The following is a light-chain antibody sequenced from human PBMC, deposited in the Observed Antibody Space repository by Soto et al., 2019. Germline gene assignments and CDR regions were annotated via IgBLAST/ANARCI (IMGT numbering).Light chain of an antibody. CDR3: QVWDSSSHVV. Sequence: SYELTQPPSVSVAPGKTARITCGGNNIGSKSVHWYQQKPGQAPVLVIYYDSDRPSGIPERFSGSNSGNTATLTISRVEAGDEADYYCQVWDSSSHVVFGGGTKDTVL. CDR1: NIGSKS. CDR2: YDS. J-gene: IGLJ2*01. V-gene: IGLV3-21*04.